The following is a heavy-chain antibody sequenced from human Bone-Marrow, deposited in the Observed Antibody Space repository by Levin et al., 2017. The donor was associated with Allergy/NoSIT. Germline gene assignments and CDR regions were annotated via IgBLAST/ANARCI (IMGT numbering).Heavy chain of an antibody. Sequence: SETLSLTCTVSGASVNSGSNYWSWIRQSPGKGLEWIGYIDYSGSTIYNPSLRSRVTISADTSKNQFSLELTSVTAADTAVYYCARDLDYYYYMDVWGKGTTVTVSS. CDR2: IDYSGST. J-gene: IGHJ6*03. CDR1: GASVNSGSNY. CDR3: ARDLDYYYYMDV. V-gene: IGHV4-61*01.